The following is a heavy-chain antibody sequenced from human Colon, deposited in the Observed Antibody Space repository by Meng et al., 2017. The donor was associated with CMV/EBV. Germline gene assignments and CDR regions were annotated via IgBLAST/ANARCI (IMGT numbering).Heavy chain of an antibody. J-gene: IGHJ4*02. V-gene: IGHV3-23*01. Sequence: GESLKISCAFSGISFKSYAMSWVRQAPGQGLEWVAVINSTGDETYYADSVKDRFIVSRDNAKNTLFLQISGLGAEDTAVYYCAKNLFVPPAIMSVFAPNDYWGQGMLVTVSS. CDR3: AKNLFVPPAIMSVFAPNDY. CDR2: INSTGDET. CDR1: GISFKSYA. D-gene: IGHD5/OR15-5a*01.